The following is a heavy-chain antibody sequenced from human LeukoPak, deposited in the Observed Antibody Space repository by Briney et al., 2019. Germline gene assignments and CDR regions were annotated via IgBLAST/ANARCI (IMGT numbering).Heavy chain of an antibody. Sequence: GGSLRLSCTASGFTFGDYAMSWFRQAPGKGLEWVGFIRSKAYGGTTEYAASVKGRFTISRDDSKSIAYLQMNSLKTEDTAVYYCTRGAQLLLHWYFDLWGRGTLVTVSS. CDR2: IRSKAYGGTT. J-gene: IGHJ2*01. CDR3: TRGAQLLLHWYFDL. CDR1: GFTFGDYA. V-gene: IGHV3-49*03. D-gene: IGHD2-2*01.